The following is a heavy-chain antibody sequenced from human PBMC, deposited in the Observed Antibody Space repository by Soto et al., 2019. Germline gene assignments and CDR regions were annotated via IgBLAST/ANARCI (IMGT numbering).Heavy chain of an antibody. CDR1: GFTFSDHY. V-gene: IGHV3-72*01. Sequence: GGSLRLSCAASGFTFSDHYMDWVRQAPGKGLEWVGRSRNKVNSYTTEYAASVKGRFTISRDDSKNSLYLQMNSLKSEDTAVYYCTRLATLGGVGRNYYGMDVWGQGTTVTVSS. J-gene: IGHJ6*02. D-gene: IGHD1-26*01. CDR2: SRNKVNSYTT. CDR3: TRLATLGGVGRNYYGMDV.